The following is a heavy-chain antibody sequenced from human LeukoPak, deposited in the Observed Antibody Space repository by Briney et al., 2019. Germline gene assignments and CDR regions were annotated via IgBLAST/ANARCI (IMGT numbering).Heavy chain of an antibody. CDR1: GFTFTSYA. CDR2: ISPSGGST. V-gene: IGHV3-23*01. J-gene: IGHJ2*01. CDR3: AKEPTSRGSGRGYFDL. D-gene: IGHD6-19*01. Sequence: GGSLRLSCAASGFTFTSYAMSWVRQAPGKGLEWVSAISPSGGSTYYPDSVKGRFTISRDNSKNTLYLQVDSLRAEDTAVYFCAKEPTSRGSGRGYFDLWGRGTLVTVPS.